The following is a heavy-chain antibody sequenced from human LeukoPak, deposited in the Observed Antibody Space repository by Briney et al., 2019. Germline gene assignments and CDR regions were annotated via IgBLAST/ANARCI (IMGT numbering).Heavy chain of an antibody. D-gene: IGHD2-2*01. CDR3: ARDMAVPAAMGYDY. CDR1: GFTFSSYA. V-gene: IGHV3-21*01. Sequence: PGGSLRLSCAASGFTFSSYAMSWVRQAPGKGLEWVSSISSSSSYIYYADSVKGRFTISRDNAKNSLYLQMNSLRAEDTAVYYCARDMAVPAAMGYDYWGQGTLVTVSS. CDR2: ISSSSSYI. J-gene: IGHJ4*02.